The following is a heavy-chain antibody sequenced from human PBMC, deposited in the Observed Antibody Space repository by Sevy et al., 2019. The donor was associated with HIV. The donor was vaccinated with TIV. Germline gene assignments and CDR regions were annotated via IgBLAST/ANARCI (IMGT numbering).Heavy chain of an antibody. D-gene: IGHD1-7*01. J-gene: IGHJ6*02. CDR2: ISYAGSDK. Sequence: GGSLRLSCTASGFAFTNYYAMHWVRQAPGKGLEWLALISYAGSDKFYADSAKGRFTITRDNFKNTLYLQMNGLTTEDTAVYYCARPRANYVNHYFFYAMDVWGQGTTVTVSS. V-gene: IGHV3-30-3*01. CDR3: ARPRANYVNHYFFYAMDV. CDR1: GFAFTNYYA.